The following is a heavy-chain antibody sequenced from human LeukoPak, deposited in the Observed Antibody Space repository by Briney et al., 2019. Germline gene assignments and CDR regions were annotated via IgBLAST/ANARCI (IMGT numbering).Heavy chain of an antibody. V-gene: IGHV1-2*02. CDR3: ARGGPNKIWFGELLLCWFDP. Sequence: ASVKVSCKASGYTFTGYYMHWVRQAPGQGLEWMGWINPNSGGTNYAQKFQGRVTMTRDTSISTAYMELSRLRSDDTAVYYCARGGPNKIWFGELLLCWFDPWGQGTLVTVSS. CDR1: GYTFTGYY. D-gene: IGHD3-10*01. CDR2: INPNSGGT. J-gene: IGHJ5*02.